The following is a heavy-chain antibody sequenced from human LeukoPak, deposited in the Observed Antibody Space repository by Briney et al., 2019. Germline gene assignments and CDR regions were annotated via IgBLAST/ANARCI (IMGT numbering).Heavy chain of an antibody. CDR2: IYPGGSDT. CDR3: ATRSDNGFVFFDS. J-gene: IGHJ4*02. V-gene: IGHV5-51*01. CDR1: GYNFGSHG. D-gene: IGHD2-8*01. Sequence: PGGSLKISCQGSGYNFGSHGIGWVRQMPGRGPEWMGVIYPGGSDTRYTTSFQGQVTISTDKSINTAYLQWNSLTAEDTALYYCATRSDNGFVFFDSWGQGTLVTV.